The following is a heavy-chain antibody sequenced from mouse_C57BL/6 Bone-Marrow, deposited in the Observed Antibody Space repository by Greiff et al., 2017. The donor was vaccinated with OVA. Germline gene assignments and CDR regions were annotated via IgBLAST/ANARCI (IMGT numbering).Heavy chain of an antibody. CDR2: IAPENGDT. CDR1: GFNFKDDY. V-gene: IGHV14-4*01. CDR3: TSYGNFEY. Sequence: EVQLQQSGAELVRPGASVKLSCTASGFNFKDDYMHWVKQRPEQGLEWIGWIAPENGDTDSASKFQGKATITADTTSNTAYLQLSSLTSEDTAVYYCTSYGNFEYGGQGTTLTVSS. J-gene: IGHJ2*01. D-gene: IGHD2-1*01.